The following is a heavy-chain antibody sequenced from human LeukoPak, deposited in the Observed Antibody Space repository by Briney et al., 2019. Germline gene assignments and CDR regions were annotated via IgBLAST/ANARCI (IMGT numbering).Heavy chain of an antibody. CDR2: IIPIFGTA. CDR1: GGTFSSYA. J-gene: IGHJ6*03. CDR3: ARDQRPVEAYSGSYYGYYYYYMDV. V-gene: IGHV1-69*13. Sequence: SVKVSCKASGGTFSSYAISWVRQAPGQGLEWVGGIIPIFGTANYAQKFQGRVTITADESTSTAYMELSSLRSEDTAVYYCARDQRPVEAYSGSYYGYYYYYMDVWGKGTTVTVSS. D-gene: IGHD1-26*01.